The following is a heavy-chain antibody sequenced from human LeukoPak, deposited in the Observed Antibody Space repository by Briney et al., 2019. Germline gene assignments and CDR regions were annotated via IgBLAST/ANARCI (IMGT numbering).Heavy chain of an antibody. Sequence: ASVKVSCKASGYTFTSYGISWVRQAPGQGLEWMGWISAYNGNTNYAQKFQGRVTMTRDTSISTAYMELSRLRSDDTAVYYCARQGEDDFWSGYRLKGAFDIWGQGTMVTVSS. D-gene: IGHD3-3*01. CDR2: ISAYNGNT. J-gene: IGHJ3*02. CDR3: ARQGEDDFWSGYRLKGAFDI. CDR1: GYTFTSYG. V-gene: IGHV1-18*01.